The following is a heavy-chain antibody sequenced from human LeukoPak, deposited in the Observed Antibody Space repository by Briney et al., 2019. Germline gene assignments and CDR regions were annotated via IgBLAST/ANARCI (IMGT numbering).Heavy chain of an antibody. CDR1: GFTFSSYS. J-gene: IGHJ5*02. Sequence: GGSLRLSCAASGFTFSSYSMNWVRQAPGKGLEWVSYISSSSSTIYYADSVKGRFTISRDNAKNSLYLQMNSLRAEDTAVYYCARMGYYYDSSGYYYYWFDPWGQGTLVTVSS. V-gene: IGHV3-48*04. CDR2: ISSSSSTI. D-gene: IGHD3-22*01. CDR3: ARMGYYYDSSGYYYYWFDP.